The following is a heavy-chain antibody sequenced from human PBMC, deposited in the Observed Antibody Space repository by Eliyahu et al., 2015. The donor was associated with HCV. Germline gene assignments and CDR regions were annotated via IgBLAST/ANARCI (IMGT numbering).Heavy chain of an antibody. Sequence: EVQLVESGGGLVQPGGSLRLSCAASGFXXSTNYMSWVRQAPGKGLEWVSVIYSGGSTYYADSVKGRFTISRDNSKNTLYLQMNSLRAEDTAVYYCARVGFVVDDEWVGALDYWGQGTLVTVSS. CDR3: ARVGFVVDDEWVGALDY. D-gene: IGHD2-21*01. CDR2: IYSGGST. CDR1: GFXXSTNY. V-gene: IGHV3-66*01. J-gene: IGHJ4*02.